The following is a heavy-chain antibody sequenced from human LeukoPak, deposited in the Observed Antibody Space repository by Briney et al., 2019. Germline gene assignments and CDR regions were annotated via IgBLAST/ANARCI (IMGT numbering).Heavy chain of an antibody. V-gene: IGHV1-69*01. D-gene: IGHD4-17*01. CDR2: IIPIFGTA. J-gene: IGHJ1*01. CDR1: GGTFSSYA. Sequence: ASVKVSCKASGGTFSSYAISWVRQAPGQGLEWMGGIIPIFGTANYAQKFQGRVTITADESTSTAYMELSSLRSEDTAVYYCARDPDPVTTDGWYFQYWGQGTLVTVSS. CDR3: ARDPDPVTTDGWYFQY.